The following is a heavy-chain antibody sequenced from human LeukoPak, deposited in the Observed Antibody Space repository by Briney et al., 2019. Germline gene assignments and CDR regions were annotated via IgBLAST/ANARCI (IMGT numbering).Heavy chain of an antibody. V-gene: IGHV4-39*01. CDR1: GGSISSSSYY. CDR3: ARHTDFDTAMVYYCYYGMDV. J-gene: IGHJ6*02. D-gene: IGHD5-18*01. CDR2: IYYSGST. Sequence: PPETLSLTCTVSGGSISSSSYYWGWIRQPPGKGLEWIGSIYYSGSTYYNPSLKSRVTISVDTSKNQFSLKLSSVTAADTAVYYCARHTDFDTAMVYYCYYGMDVWGQGTTVTVSS.